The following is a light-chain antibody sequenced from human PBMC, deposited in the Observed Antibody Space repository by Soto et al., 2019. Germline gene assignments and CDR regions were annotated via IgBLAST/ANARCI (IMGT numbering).Light chain of an antibody. CDR2: AAS. J-gene: IGKJ5*01. Sequence: DIQLTHSPSFLSPSIGESVTITCRASQVISTSLAWYQVKPGKAPKLLIYAASTLESGVPSRFSATVSGTEFSLTITSLQPEDFPTHYCKQLFHSPITFGQGTRLEI. CDR3: KQLFHSPIT. CDR1: QVISTS. V-gene: IGKV1-9*01.